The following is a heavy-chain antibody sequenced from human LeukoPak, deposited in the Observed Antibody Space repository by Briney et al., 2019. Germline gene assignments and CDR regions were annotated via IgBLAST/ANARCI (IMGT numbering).Heavy chain of an antibody. V-gene: IGHV3-49*04. CDR2: VRGKPNGGTT. J-gene: IGHJ4*02. Sequence: GGSLRLSCRVSGFTFDEYAMSWVRQAPGKGLEWVAFVRGKPNGGTTEYAASVKGRFTISRDDSKSIAYLRMNSLKTEDTAIYYCTREPPEYCGGDCWGQGTLVTVSS. CDR1: GFTFDEYA. D-gene: IGHD2-21*01. CDR3: TREPPEYCGGDC.